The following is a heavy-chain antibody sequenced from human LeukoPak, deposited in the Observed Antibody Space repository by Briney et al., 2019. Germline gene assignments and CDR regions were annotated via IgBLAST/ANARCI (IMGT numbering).Heavy chain of an antibody. Sequence: GGSLRLSCAASGFTFSSYGMHWVRQAPGKGLEWVAVISYDGSNKYYADSVKGRFTISRDNSKNTLYLQMNSLRAEDTAVYYCAKEGGASEYFQHWGQGTLVTVSS. CDR2: ISYDGSNK. CDR3: AKEGGASEYFQH. D-gene: IGHD3-16*01. J-gene: IGHJ1*01. V-gene: IGHV3-30*18. CDR1: GFTFSSYG.